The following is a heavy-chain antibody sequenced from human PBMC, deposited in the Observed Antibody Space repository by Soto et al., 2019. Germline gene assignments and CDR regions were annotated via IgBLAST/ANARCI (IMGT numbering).Heavy chain of an antibody. Sequence: SETLSLTCTVSGGSISSSSYYWGWIRQPPGKGLEWIGSIYYSGSTYYNPSLKSRVTISVDTSKNQFSLKLSSVTAADTAVHYCARGFIYYYDSRGYYFGYWGQGTLVIVSA. J-gene: IGHJ4*02. D-gene: IGHD3-22*01. CDR3: ARGFIYYYDSRGYYFGY. CDR2: IYYSGST. CDR1: GGSISSSSYY. V-gene: IGHV4-39*01.